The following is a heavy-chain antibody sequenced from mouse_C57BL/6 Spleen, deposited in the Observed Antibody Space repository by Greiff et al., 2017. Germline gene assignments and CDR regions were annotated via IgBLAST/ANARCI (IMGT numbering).Heavy chain of an antibody. D-gene: IGHD6-2*01. V-gene: IGHV1-26*01. CDR3: ARPSLPLDY. CDR1: GYMFTDYY. Sequence: VQLQQSGPELVKPGASVKISCKASGYMFTDYYMNWVKQSHGKSLEWIGDINPNNGGTSYNQKFKGKATLTVDKSSSTAYMELRSLTSEDSAVYYCARPSLPLDYWGQGTTLTVSS. CDR2: INPNNGGT. J-gene: IGHJ2*01.